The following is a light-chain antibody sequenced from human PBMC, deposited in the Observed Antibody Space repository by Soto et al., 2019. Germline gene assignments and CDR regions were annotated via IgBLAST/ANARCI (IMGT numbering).Light chain of an antibody. CDR3: TAWDDSLNGVL. CDR1: NSDVGDYNL. Sequence: QSVLTQPASVSGSPGQSITISCSGTNSDVGDYNLVSWYQQRPGKAPKLVIFDVSNRPSGVSDRFSGSKSGNTASLTISGLQSEDEADYYCTAWDDSLNGVLFGGGTKLTVL. CDR2: DVS. V-gene: IGLV2-14*01. J-gene: IGLJ2*01.